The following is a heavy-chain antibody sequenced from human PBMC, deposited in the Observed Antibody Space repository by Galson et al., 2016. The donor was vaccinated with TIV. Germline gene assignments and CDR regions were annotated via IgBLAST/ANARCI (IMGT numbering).Heavy chain of an antibody. J-gene: IGHJ5*02. CDR3: ARGVSSGSAWLDP. CDR2: IDPTDSYT. V-gene: IGHV5-10-1*01. CDR1: GYSFTSYW. Sequence: QSGAEVTKPGESLRISCKGSGYSFTSYWINWVRQMPGKGLEWMGRIDPTDSYTNYSPSFQGHVTISADKSSTTAYLQWSSLKASDTAIYYCARGVSSGSAWLDPWGPGTPVTVSS. D-gene: IGHD3-10*01.